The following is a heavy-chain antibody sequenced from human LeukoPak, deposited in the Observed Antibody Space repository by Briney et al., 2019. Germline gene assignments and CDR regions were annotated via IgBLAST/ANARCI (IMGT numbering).Heavy chain of an antibody. CDR3: VRGTGY. J-gene: IGHJ4*02. V-gene: IGHV3-64D*06. CDR1: GFTFSTYV. CDR2: ISSNGDNT. Sequence: GGSLRLSCSVSGFTFSTYVMHWVRQAPGKGLEYVSAISSNGDNTYYADSVKGRFTISRGNSKSTLYLQMSSLRADDTAVYYCVRGTGYWGQGTLVTVSS.